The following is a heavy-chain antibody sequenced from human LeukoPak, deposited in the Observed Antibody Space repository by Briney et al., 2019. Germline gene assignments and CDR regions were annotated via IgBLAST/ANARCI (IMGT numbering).Heavy chain of an antibody. D-gene: IGHD3-16*01. J-gene: IGHJ4*02. Sequence: PSETLSLTCTVSAGSITTYYWSWIRQPTGKGLEWLGSIYYTGSTNYNPSLKSRVTISVDTSKNQFSLRLSSVTAADTGVYYCASSYPTHYGWGGEFDYWGQGTLVTVSS. CDR2: IYYTGST. CDR1: AGSITTYY. CDR3: ASSYPTHYGWGGEFDY. V-gene: IGHV4-59*08.